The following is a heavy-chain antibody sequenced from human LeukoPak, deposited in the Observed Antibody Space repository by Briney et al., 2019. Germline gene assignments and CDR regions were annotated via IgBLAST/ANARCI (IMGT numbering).Heavy chain of an antibody. CDR3: ARGEGIYYDSSGYSIDY. J-gene: IGHJ4*02. D-gene: IGHD3-22*01. CDR2: IIPIFGTA. CDR1: GGTFSSYA. V-gene: IGHV1-69*05. Sequence: SVKVSCKASGGTFSSYAISWVRQAPGQGLEWMGGIIPIFGTANYAQKFQGRVTITTDESTSTVYMELSSLRSEDTAVYYCARGEGIYYDSSGYSIDYWGQGTLVTVSS.